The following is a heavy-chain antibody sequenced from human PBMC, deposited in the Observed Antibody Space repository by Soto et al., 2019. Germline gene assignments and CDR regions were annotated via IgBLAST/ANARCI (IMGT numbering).Heavy chain of an antibody. V-gene: IGHV3-33*01. CDR2: IWYDGSKK. CDR3: ARGRGGSYGGNSAHFDI. Sequence: QVQLVESGGGVVQPGTSLRLSCEASGFTFSGFGMHWVRQAPGKGLEWVAVIWYDGSKKYYADCVKGRFTISRDNSKNXXYLQMSSLEDEETAVYYCARGRGGSYGGNSAHFDIWGQGTLVTVSS. J-gene: IGHJ3*02. D-gene: IGHD4-17*01. CDR1: GFTFSGFG.